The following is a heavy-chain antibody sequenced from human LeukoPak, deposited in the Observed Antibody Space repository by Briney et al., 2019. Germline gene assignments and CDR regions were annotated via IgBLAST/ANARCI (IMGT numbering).Heavy chain of an antibody. Sequence: GGSLRLSCAASGFTFSSYEMNWVRQAPGKGLEWASYISSSGSTIYYADSVKGRFTISRDNAKNSLYLQMNSLRAEDTAVYYCASSRGSWPDYDYWGQGTLVTVSS. V-gene: IGHV3-48*03. CDR3: ASSRGSWPDYDY. CDR2: ISSSGSTI. J-gene: IGHJ4*02. CDR1: GFTFSSYE. D-gene: IGHD6-13*01.